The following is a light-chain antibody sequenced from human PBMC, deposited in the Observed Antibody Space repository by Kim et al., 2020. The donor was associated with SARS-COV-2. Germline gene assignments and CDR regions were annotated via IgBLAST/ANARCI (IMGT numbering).Light chain of an antibody. CDR3: SSYTSSSTDV. CDR2: DVS. J-gene: IGLJ1*01. V-gene: IGLV2-14*04. CDR1: SSDVGGYNY. Sequence: GQSITISCTGTSSDVGGYNYVSWYQQHPGKAPKLRIYDVSKRPSGVSNRFSGSKSGNTASLTISGLQAEDEADYYCSSYTSSSTDVFGTGTKAPS.